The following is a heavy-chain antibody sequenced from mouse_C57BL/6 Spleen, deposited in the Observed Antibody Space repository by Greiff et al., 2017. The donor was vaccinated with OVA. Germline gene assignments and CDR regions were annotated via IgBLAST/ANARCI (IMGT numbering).Heavy chain of an antibody. D-gene: IGHD2-3*01. CDR3: ARTIYDGYLLDY. J-gene: IGHJ2*01. Sequence: VQLQQSGAELARPGASVKLSCKASGYTFTSYGISWVKQRTGQGLELIGEIYPRSGNTYYNEKFKGKATLTADKSSSTAYMELRSLTSEDSAVYFCARTIYDGYLLDYWGQGTTLTVSS. CDR1: GYTFTSYG. V-gene: IGHV1-81*01. CDR2: IYPRSGNT.